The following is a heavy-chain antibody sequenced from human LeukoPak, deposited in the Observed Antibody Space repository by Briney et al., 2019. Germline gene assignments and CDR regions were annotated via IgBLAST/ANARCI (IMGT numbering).Heavy chain of an antibody. J-gene: IGHJ3*02. CDR1: GGSFSGYY. CDR2: INHSGST. D-gene: IGHD2-2*01. CDR3: AIPGYCSSTSCYVYAFDI. Sequence: SETLSLTCAVYGGSFSGYYWSWIRQHPGKGLEWIGEINHSGSTNYNPSLKSRVTISVDTSKNQFSLKLSSVTAADTAVYYCAIPGYCSSTSCYVYAFDIWGQGTMVTVSS. V-gene: IGHV4-34*01.